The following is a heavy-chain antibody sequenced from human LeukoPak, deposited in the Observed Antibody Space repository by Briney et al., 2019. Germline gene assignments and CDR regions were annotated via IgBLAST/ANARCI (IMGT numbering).Heavy chain of an antibody. Sequence: ASVKVSCKASGFTFTSSAVQWVRQARGQRLEWIGWIVVGSGNTNYAQKFQERVTITRNMSTSTAYMELSSLRSEDTAVYYCAAGTRAELLFDYGGEGTLVSVPS. CDR3: AAGTRAELLFDY. D-gene: IGHD2-15*01. V-gene: IGHV1-58*01. CDR1: GFTFTSSA. CDR2: IVVGSGNT. J-gene: IGHJ4*02.